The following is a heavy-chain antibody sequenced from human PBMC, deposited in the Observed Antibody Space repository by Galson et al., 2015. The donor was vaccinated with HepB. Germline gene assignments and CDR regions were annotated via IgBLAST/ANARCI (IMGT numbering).Heavy chain of an antibody. D-gene: IGHD3-3*01. J-gene: IGHJ4*02. CDR2: IISIFGTA. V-gene: IGHV1-69*13. CDR1: GFTFSSYA. Sequence: SVKVSCKASGFTFSSYAISWVRQAPGQGLEWMGGIISIFGTANYAQKFQGRVTITADETTSSAYMELSSLRSEDTAVYYCWRGYPIWGFDYWGQGTLVTVSS. CDR3: WRGYPIWGFDY.